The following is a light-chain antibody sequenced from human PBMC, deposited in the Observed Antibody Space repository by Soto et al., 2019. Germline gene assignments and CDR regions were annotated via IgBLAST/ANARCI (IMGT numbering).Light chain of an antibody. CDR3: QHYGSPIT. CDR2: GAS. V-gene: IGKV3-20*01. CDR1: QSVTSSD. Sequence: EIVLTQSPGTLSLSPGERATLSCRASQSVTSSDLAWYQQKPGQAPRLLIYGASSRATGIPDRFSGSGSGTDFTLTISRLAPEDFAVYPSQHYGSPITFVQGTRLEIK. J-gene: IGKJ5*01.